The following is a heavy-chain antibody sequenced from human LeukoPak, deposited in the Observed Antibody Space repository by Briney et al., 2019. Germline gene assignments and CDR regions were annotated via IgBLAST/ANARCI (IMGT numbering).Heavy chain of an antibody. Sequence: SVKVSCKASGGTFSSYAISWVRQAPGQGLEWMGGIIPIFGTANYAQKFQGRVTITTDESTSIAYMELSSLRSEDTAVYYCAREVYYDSSGYSRDRENWFDPWGQGTLVTVSS. CDR3: AREVYYDSSGYSRDRENWFDP. V-gene: IGHV1-69*05. J-gene: IGHJ5*02. CDR1: GGTFSSYA. CDR2: IIPIFGTA. D-gene: IGHD3-22*01.